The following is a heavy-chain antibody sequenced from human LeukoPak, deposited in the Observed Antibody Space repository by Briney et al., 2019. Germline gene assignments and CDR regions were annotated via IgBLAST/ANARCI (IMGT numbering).Heavy chain of an antibody. CDR1: GFTFSGYE. V-gene: IGHV3-48*03. J-gene: IGHJ4*02. CDR2: ICGRGKTK. Sequence: PGGSLRLSCAASGFTFSGYEMNWVRQAPGKGLEWISYICGRGKTKYYADSVKGRFTISRDDSKNFLYLQMNSLRAEDTAVSYCATDQYYYNSSGYYPQVGGSAPIDYWGQGTLVTVSS. CDR3: ATDQYYYNSSGYYPQVGGSAPIDY. D-gene: IGHD3-22*01.